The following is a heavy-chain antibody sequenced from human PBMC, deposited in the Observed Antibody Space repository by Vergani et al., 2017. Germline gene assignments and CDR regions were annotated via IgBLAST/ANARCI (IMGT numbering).Heavy chain of an antibody. Sequence: EVQLLESGGGLVQPGGSLRLSCEASGFSFPGYAMSWVRQAPGKGLEWVSSVSGSSATPYYADSVKGRFIISRDNSKNTLHLQMNSLRADDTAVYYCTKGSRGDTDYFVDYWGQGTLATVSS. V-gene: IGHV3-23*01. CDR2: VSGSSATP. J-gene: IGHJ4*02. D-gene: IGHD5-18*01. CDR1: GFSFPGYA. CDR3: TKGSRGDTDYFVDY.